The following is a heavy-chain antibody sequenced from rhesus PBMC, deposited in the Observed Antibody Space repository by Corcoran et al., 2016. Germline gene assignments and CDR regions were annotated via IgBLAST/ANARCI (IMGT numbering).Heavy chain of an antibody. CDR2: FSNGGGST. D-gene: IGHD6-13*01. V-gene: IGHV3S5*01. CDR3: AKEGAAGYWYFDL. Sequence: EVQLVESGGGLVQPGGSLRLSCAASGFTFSAYGMSWVRQAPGKGLEWVSYFSNGGGSTYYAESVMGRFTISRDNSKNTLSLQMNSLRLEDTAVYYCAKEGAAGYWYFDLWGPGTPITISS. J-gene: IGHJ2*01. CDR1: GFTFSAYG.